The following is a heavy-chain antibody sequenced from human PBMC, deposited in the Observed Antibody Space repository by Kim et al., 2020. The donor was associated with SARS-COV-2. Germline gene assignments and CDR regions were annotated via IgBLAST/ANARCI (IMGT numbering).Heavy chain of an antibody. J-gene: IGHJ6*02. Sequence: AESVKGRFPISRDNSKNTLYLQMNSLRAEDTAVYYCAREGDILTGGGMDVWGQGTTVTVSS. V-gene: IGHV3-30*07. CDR3: AREGDILTGGGMDV. D-gene: IGHD3-9*01.